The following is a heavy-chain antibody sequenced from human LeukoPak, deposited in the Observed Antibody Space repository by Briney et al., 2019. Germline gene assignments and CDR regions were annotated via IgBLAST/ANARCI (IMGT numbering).Heavy chain of an antibody. CDR2: IYYTGTT. V-gene: IGHV4-59*01. CDR1: GGSINSYY. J-gene: IGHJ4*02. D-gene: IGHD5-18*01. CDR3: ARAGRGYSYGYGYFDY. Sequence: SETLSLTCSVSGGSINSYYWTWIRQPPGKGLEWIGYIYYTGTTNYNPSLESRVTMSVDTSKNQFSLKLSSVTAADTAVYYCARAGRGYSYGYGYFDYWGQGTLVTVSS.